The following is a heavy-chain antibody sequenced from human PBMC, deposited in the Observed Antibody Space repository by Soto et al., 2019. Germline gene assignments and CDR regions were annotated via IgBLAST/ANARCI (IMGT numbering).Heavy chain of an antibody. Sequence: QVQLVQSGAEVKKPGSSVKVSCKASGGTFSSYAISWVRQAPGQGLEWMGGIIPIFGTANYAQKFQGRVTVTADESTSTAYMELSSLRSEDTAVYYCARWVGGYSGYDFGYFDYWGQGTLVTVSS. CDR2: IIPIFGTA. V-gene: IGHV1-69*01. CDR1: GGTFSSYA. J-gene: IGHJ4*02. CDR3: ARWVGGYSGYDFGYFDY. D-gene: IGHD5-12*01.